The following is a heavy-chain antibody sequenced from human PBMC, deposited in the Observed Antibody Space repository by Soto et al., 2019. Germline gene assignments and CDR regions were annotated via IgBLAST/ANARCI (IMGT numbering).Heavy chain of an antibody. V-gene: IGHV3-30*18. CDR3: AKEIEEEELGYYGMDV. CDR1: GFTFSSYG. CDR2: ISYDGGNK. Sequence: QVQLVESGGGVVQPGGSLRLSCAASGFTFSSYGMHWVRQAPGKGLEWVAVISYDGGNKYYADSVKGRFTISRDNSKNTLDLQMNSLRAEDTAVYYCAKEIEEEELGYYGMDVWGQGTTVTVSS. D-gene: IGHD1-26*01. J-gene: IGHJ6*02.